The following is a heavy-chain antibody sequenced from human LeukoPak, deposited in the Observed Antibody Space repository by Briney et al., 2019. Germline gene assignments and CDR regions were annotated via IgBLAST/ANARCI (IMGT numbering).Heavy chain of an antibody. D-gene: IGHD2-2*01. J-gene: IGHJ4*02. Sequence: GGSLRLSCAASGFTFSSYGMHWVRQAPGKGLEWVAVISYDGSNKYYADSVKGRFTISRDNSKNTLYLQMNSLRAEDTAVYYCAKDLGKYQLLWAIDHWGQGTLVTVSS. CDR2: ISYDGSNK. CDR1: GFTFSSYG. CDR3: AKDLGKYQLLWAIDH. V-gene: IGHV3-30*18.